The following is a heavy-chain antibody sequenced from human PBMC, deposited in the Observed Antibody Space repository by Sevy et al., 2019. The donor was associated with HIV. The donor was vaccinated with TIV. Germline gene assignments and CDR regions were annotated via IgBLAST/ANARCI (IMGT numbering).Heavy chain of an antibody. J-gene: IGHJ6*03. CDR2: ISYSGTT. Sequence: SETLSLTCTVSDGSISSGSYYWGWIRQSPGKGLEWIGTISYSGTTYYNPSLKSRVTISADTSKNQFSLNLSSVTAADTAIYYCARGYDHSNQYYYYYYMDVWGKGTTVTVSS. D-gene: IGHD4-4*01. CDR1: DGSISSGSYY. CDR3: ARGYDHSNQYYYYYYMDV. V-gene: IGHV4-39*02.